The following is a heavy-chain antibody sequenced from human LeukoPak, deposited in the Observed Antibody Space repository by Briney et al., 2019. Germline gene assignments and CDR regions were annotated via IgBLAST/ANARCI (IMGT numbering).Heavy chain of an antibody. D-gene: IGHD5-18*01. CDR1: GFTFSSYR. Sequence: PGGSLRLFCAASGFTFSSYRMNWVRQAPGKGLEWVSSISSSSSYIYYADSVKGRFTISRDNAKNSLYLQMNSLRAEDTAVYYCARAGSYGTYFDYWGQGTLVTVSS. CDR3: ARAGSYGTYFDY. CDR2: ISSSSSYI. V-gene: IGHV3-21*01. J-gene: IGHJ4*02.